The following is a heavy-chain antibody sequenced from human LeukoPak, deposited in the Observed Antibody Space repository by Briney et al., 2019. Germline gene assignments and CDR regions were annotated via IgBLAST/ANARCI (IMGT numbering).Heavy chain of an antibody. CDR3: ARDRITDFWSGYYTNYFDY. J-gene: IGHJ4*02. CDR2: INQDGSEK. V-gene: IGHV3-7*01. D-gene: IGHD3-3*01. Sequence: GGSLRLSCAASGFTLNNYAMSWVRQAPGKGLEWVATINQDGSEKYYVDSVKGRFTISRDNAKNSLFLQMNSLRAEDTAVYYCARDRITDFWSGYYTNYFDYWGQGTLVTVSS. CDR1: GFTLNNYA.